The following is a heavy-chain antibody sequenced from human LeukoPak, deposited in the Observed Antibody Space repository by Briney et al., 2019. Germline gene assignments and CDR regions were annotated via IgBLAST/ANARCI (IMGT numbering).Heavy chain of an antibody. CDR3: ARHVGGSWYAYYYYGMDV. Sequence: SETLSLTCAVYGGSFSGYYWSWIRQPPGKGLEWIGSIYYSGSTYYNPSLKSRVTISVDTSKNQFSLKLSSVTAADTAVYYCARHVGGSWYAYYYYGMDVWGQGTTVTVSS. J-gene: IGHJ6*02. CDR1: GGSFSGYY. D-gene: IGHD6-13*01. CDR2: IYYSGST. V-gene: IGHV4-34*01.